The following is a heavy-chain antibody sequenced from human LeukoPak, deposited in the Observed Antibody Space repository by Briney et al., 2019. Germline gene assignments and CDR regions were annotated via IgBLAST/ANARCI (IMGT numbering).Heavy chain of an antibody. V-gene: IGHV1-69*05. D-gene: IGHD6-13*01. CDR1: GCTFSSYS. CDR3: AREESPNSSRWPRYYYYMDV. CDR2: IIPIFGTT. J-gene: IGHJ6*03. Sequence: SVKLSCNVSGCTFSSYSIGCVRQAPGQGLEWMGRIIPIFGTTNCAQKFQGRVTITTDTSTSTAYMELSSLRSEDTAVYYCAREESPNSSRWPRYYYYMDVWGKGTTVTVSS.